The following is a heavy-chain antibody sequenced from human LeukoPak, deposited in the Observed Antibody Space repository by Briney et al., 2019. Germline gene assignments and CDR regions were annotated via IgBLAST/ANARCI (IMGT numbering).Heavy chain of an antibody. CDR3: TRGVGATRFDY. D-gene: IGHD1-26*01. CDR2: IRSKAYGGTT. J-gene: IGHJ4*02. V-gene: IGHV3-49*04. CDR1: GYSFSSHS. Sequence: GGSLRLSCTGSGYSFSSHSMTWVRQAPGKGLEWVGFIRSKAYGGTTEYAASVKGRFTISRDDSKSIAYLQMNSLKTEDTAVYYCTRGVGATRFDYWGQGTLVTVSS.